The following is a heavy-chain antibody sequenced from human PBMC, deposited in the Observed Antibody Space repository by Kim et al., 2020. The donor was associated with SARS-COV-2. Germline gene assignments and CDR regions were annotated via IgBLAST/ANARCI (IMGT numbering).Heavy chain of an antibody. V-gene: IGHV3-23*01. J-gene: IGHJ4*02. Sequence: GGSLRLSCAASGFTFSSYAMSWVRQAPGKGLEWVSAISGSGGSTYYADSVKGRFTISRDNSKNTLYLQMNSLRAEDTAVYYCAKEWRLILEWLYTPRNFDYWGQGTLVTVSS. CDR1: GFTFSSYA. D-gene: IGHD3-3*01. CDR2: ISGSGGST. CDR3: AKEWRLILEWLYTPRNFDY.